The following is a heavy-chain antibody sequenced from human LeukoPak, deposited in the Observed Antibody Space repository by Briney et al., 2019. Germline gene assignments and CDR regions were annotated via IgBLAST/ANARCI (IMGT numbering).Heavy chain of an antibody. Sequence: SETLSLTCTVSGVSISSSDSYWAWVRQPPGKGLEWIGSICFSRTTYYNPSLKSRVTMSIDTSKNHFSLKVASVTAADTAVYYCARDRRGYGSFDSWGQGTLVTVSS. CDR1: GVSISSSDSY. CDR2: ICFSRTT. V-gene: IGHV4-39*02. J-gene: IGHJ4*02. CDR3: ARDRRGYGSFDS. D-gene: IGHD5-18*01.